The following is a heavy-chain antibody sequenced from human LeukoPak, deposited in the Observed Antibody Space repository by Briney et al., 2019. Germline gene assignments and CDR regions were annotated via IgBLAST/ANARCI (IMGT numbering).Heavy chain of an antibody. CDR1: GFTVSSNY. Sequence: PGGSLRLSCAASGFTVSSNYMSWVRQAPGKGLEWLSVIYSGGTTYYADSVKGRFTISRDNSKNTLYLQMNSLRGKDTAVYYCAYSYGGNPVAFDIWGQGTMVTVSS. V-gene: IGHV3-53*01. CDR3: AYSYGGNPVAFDI. J-gene: IGHJ3*02. CDR2: IYSGGTT. D-gene: IGHD4-23*01.